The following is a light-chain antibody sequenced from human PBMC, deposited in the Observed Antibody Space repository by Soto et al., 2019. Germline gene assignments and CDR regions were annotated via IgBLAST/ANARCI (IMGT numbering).Light chain of an antibody. V-gene: IGLV1-40*01. J-gene: IGLJ2*01. CDR3: QSYDSSLSGSI. Sequence: QSVLTQPPSVSGAPGQRVTISCTGSSSNIGAGYDVHWYQQLPGTAPKLLIYDNNNRPSGVPDRFSGSKSGTSASLAITGLRAEDEADYYCQSYDSSLSGSIFGGGTKLTVL. CDR2: DNN. CDR1: SSNIGAGYD.